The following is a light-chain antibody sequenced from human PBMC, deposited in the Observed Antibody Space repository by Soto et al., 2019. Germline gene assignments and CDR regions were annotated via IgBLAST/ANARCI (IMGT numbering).Light chain of an antibody. CDR1: QSISSF. CDR3: QQSFSTPPT. V-gene: IGKV1-39*01. Sequence: IHMTQSPSSLSASVGYRVTIVCRASQSISSFLTWYQQKEGKAPKLLIYAASSLQSGVPSRFSGSVYGTDFNLTISSLQTEDFASYYCQQSFSTPPTLGQGTKVDIK. CDR2: AAS. J-gene: IGKJ1*01.